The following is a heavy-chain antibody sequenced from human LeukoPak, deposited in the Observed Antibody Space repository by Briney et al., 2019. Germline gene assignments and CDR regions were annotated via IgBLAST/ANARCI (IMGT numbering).Heavy chain of an antibody. CDR1: GGTFSSYT. CDR2: IIPILGIA. CDR3: ARSRFLXWLLPNDAFDI. Sequence: SVRVSCKASGGTFSSYTISWVRQAPGQGLEWMGRIIPILGIANYAQKFQGRVTITADKSTSTAYMELSSLRSEDTAVYHCARSRFLXWLLPNDAFDIWGQGTMVTVS. V-gene: IGHV1-69*02. D-gene: IGHD3-3*01. J-gene: IGHJ3*02.